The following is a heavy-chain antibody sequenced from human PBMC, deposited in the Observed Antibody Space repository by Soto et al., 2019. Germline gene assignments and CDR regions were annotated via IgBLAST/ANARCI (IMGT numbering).Heavy chain of an antibody. V-gene: IGHV4-30-4*01. CDR1: GGSISSGDYY. D-gene: IGHD3-22*01. CDR3: ARDPYYYDSGGFQH. J-gene: IGHJ1*01. Sequence: QVQLQESGPGLVKPSQTLSLTCTVSGGSISSGDYYWTWIRQPPGKGLEWIGYIYYSGSTYYNPSRMSRLTISVDTSKNHFSLKLSSVTAADTAVYYCARDPYYYDSGGFQHWGQGTLVTVSS. CDR2: IYYSGST.